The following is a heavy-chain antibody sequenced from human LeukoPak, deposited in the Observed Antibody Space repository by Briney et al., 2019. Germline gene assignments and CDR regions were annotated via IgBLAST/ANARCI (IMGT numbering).Heavy chain of an antibody. Sequence: GGSLRLSCAASGFTFSSYAMSWVRQAPGKGLEWVSAISGSGGSTYYADSVKGRFTISRDNSKNTLYLQMNSLRAGDTAVYYYARDKYNSGAYGDFDHWGQGTLVTVSS. CDR3: ARDKYNSGAYGDFDH. CDR1: GFTFSSYA. J-gene: IGHJ4*02. D-gene: IGHD6-19*01. V-gene: IGHV3-23*01. CDR2: ISGSGGST.